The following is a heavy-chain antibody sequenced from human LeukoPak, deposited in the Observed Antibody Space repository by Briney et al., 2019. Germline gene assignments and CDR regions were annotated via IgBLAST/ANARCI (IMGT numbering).Heavy chain of an antibody. J-gene: IGHJ5*02. Sequence: PSETLSLTCTVSGGSISSYYWSWLRQPPGKGLEWIGYIYYSGSTTYNTSLKSRVTISVDTSKNQFSLKLSSVTAADTAVYDGARGLKPRTAGKRGRHEKDNWFDPWGQGTLVTVSS. CDR2: IYYSGST. CDR3: ARGLKPRTAGKRGRHEKDNWFDP. V-gene: IGHV4-59*01. D-gene: IGHD6-13*01. CDR1: GGSISSYY.